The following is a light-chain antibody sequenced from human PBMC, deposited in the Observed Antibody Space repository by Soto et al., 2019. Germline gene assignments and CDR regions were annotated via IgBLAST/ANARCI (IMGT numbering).Light chain of an antibody. J-gene: IGKJ4*01. CDR1: QSPLHSNGNIY. CDR2: SVS. Sequence: DIVMTQSPLSLPVTPGEPASISCRSSQSPLHSNGNIYLDWYLQKPGQSPQLLIYSVSNRASGVPESFSGSGSGSDFTLKISRVEADDVGVYYCMNAVQTLTFGGGTKVE. CDR3: MNAVQTLT. V-gene: IGKV2-28*01.